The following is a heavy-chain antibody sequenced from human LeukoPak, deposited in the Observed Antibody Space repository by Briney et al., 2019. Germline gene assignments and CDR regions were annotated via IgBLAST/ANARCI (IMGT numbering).Heavy chain of an antibody. J-gene: IGHJ3*02. CDR1: GGSIKGGGFF. D-gene: IGHD5-18*01. V-gene: IGHV4-31*03. CDR3: ARDHGRSYNYGSDALDI. CDR2: IYYSGST. Sequence: SQTLSLTCSVSGGSIKGGGFFWNWVRQHPGKGQEWIGHIYYSGSTSYNPSVKSRVTISVDTSKNQFSLKLTSVTAADTAMYYCARDHGRSYNYGSDALDIWGQGTLVIVSA.